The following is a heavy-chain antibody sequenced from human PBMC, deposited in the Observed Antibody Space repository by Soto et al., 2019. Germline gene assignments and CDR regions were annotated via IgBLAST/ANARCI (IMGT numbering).Heavy chain of an antibody. Sequence: QVQLVQSGAEVKKPGSSVKVSCKASGGTFSSYAISWVRQAPGQGLEWMGGIIPIFGTANYAQKFQGRVTITADESTSTAYMELSSLRSEDKAVYYCARGLEGYCSSTSCPEGDYWGQGTLVTVSS. J-gene: IGHJ4*02. CDR3: ARGLEGYCSSTSCPEGDY. CDR1: GGTFSSYA. V-gene: IGHV1-69*01. D-gene: IGHD2-2*01. CDR2: IIPIFGTA.